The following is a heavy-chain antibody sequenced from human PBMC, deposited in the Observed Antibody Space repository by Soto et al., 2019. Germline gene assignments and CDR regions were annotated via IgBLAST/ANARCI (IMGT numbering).Heavy chain of an antibody. Sequence: EVQLLESGGGLVQPGGSLRLSCAASGFTFSSYAMSWVRQAPGKGLEWVSAISGSGGSTYYADSVKGRFTISRDNSKNTLYLPMTSLSAEDTAVYYCAKPAYSSGWYNFDYWGQGTLVTVSS. CDR3: AKPAYSSGWYNFDY. V-gene: IGHV3-23*01. J-gene: IGHJ4*02. D-gene: IGHD6-19*01. CDR1: GFTFSSYA. CDR2: ISGSGGST.